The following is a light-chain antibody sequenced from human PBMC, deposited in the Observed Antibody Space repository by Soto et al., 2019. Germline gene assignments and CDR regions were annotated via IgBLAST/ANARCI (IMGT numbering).Light chain of an antibody. Sequence: EIVMTQSPATLSVSQGERATLSCTASHYVYSNVAWFQQRPGQAPRLLIYRASTRATGTPARFSGSGSGTEFTLTITSLQSEDFALYYCQQYHNLWTFGQGTEVEIK. CDR3: QQYHNLWT. V-gene: IGKV3-15*01. J-gene: IGKJ1*01. CDR2: RAS. CDR1: HYVYSN.